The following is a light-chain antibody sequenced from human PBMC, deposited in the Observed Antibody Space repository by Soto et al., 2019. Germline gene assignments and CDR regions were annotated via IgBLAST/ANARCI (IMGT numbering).Light chain of an antibody. J-gene: IGLJ2*01. CDR2: GNS. CDR1: SSNIGAGYD. CDR3: LAWHDSLNGLVV. V-gene: IGLV1-40*01. Sequence: QSVLTQPPSVSGAPGQRVTISCTGSSSNIGAGYDVHWYQQLPGTAPKLLIYGNSNRPSGVPDRFSGSKSGTSASLAISGLQSEDEAVYYCLAWHDSLNGLVVFGGGTKLTVL.